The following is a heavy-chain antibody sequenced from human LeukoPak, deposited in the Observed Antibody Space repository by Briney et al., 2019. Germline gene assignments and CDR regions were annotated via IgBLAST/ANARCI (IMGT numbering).Heavy chain of an antibody. V-gene: IGHV1-69*04. D-gene: IGHD2-2*01. Sequence: SVKVSCRASGGTFSCYAISWVRQAPGQGLEWMGRIIPILGIANYAQKFQGRVTITADKSTSTAYMELSSLRSEDTAVYYCARNLLGYCSSTSCMYGMDVWGQGTTVTVSS. CDR3: ARNLLGYCSSTSCMYGMDV. J-gene: IGHJ6*02. CDR1: GGTFSCYA. CDR2: IIPILGIA.